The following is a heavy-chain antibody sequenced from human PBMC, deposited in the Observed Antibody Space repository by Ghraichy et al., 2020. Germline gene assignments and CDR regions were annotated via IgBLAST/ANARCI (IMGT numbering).Heavy chain of an antibody. CDR2: ISSSSSTI. D-gene: IGHD3-16*02. V-gene: IGHV3-48*02. CDR1: GFTFSSYS. Sequence: GGSLRLSCAASGFTFSSYSMNWVRQAPGKGLEWVSYISSSSSTIYYADSVKGRFTISRDNAKNSLYLQMNSLRDEDTAVYYCARELFPTFGGVIVIPPGYWGQGTLVTVSS. J-gene: IGHJ4*02. CDR3: ARELFPTFGGVIVIPPGY.